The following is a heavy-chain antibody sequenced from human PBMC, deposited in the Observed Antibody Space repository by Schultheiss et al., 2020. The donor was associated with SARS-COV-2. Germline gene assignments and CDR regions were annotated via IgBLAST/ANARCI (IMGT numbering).Heavy chain of an antibody. CDR3: ARDCRSTSCYVAFEF. CDR1: GYTFTGYY. J-gene: IGHJ4*02. V-gene: IGHV1-8*02. Sequence: ASVKVSCKASGYTFTGYYMHWVRQAPGQGLEWMGWMNPNSGNTGYAQKFQGRVTMTRNTSISTAYMELSSLRSDDTAVYYCARDCRSTSCYVAFEFWGQGTLVTVSS. D-gene: IGHD2-2*01. CDR2: MNPNSGNT.